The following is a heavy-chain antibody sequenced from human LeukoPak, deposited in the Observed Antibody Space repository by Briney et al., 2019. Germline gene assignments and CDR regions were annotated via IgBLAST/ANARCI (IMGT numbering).Heavy chain of an antibody. Sequence: SETLSLTCTISDYSISSAYYWGWIRQPPGKGLEWIGNIYHSGSTYNNPSLKSRVTISVDTSKNQFSLKLSSVTAADTAVYYCARGRLREQQLAHVRSYNWFDPWGQGTLVTVSS. CDR3: ARGRLREQQLAHVRSYNWFDP. D-gene: IGHD6-13*01. V-gene: IGHV4-38-2*02. CDR1: DYSISSAYY. CDR2: IYHSGST. J-gene: IGHJ5*02.